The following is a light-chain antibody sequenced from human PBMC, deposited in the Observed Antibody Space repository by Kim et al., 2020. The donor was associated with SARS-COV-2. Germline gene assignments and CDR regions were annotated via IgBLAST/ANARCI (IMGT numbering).Light chain of an antibody. CDR1: SLRSYY. CDR3: NSRDSSGNQLV. V-gene: IGLV3-19*01. J-gene: IGLJ2*01. Sequence: ALVQTVRITCKGDSLRSYYASWYQQKPGQAPVLVIYGKNNRPSGIADRLSVSSSGNTASLTITGAQAEDEADYHCNSRDSSGNQLVFGGGTQLTVL. CDR2: GKN.